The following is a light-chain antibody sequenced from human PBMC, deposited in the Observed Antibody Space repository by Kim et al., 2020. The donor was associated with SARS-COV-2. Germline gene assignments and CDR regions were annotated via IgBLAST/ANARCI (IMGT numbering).Light chain of an antibody. Sequence: EIVLTQSPGPLSLSPGERATLSCRASQTVRSSYLAWYQQKPGQAPRLLIYDLSTRATGIPDRFSGSGSGTDFTLTISRLEPEDYAVYYCQQYDRLITFGQGTRRGIK. CDR3: QQYDRLIT. CDR1: QTVRSSY. V-gene: IGKV3-20*01. CDR2: DLS. J-gene: IGKJ5*01.